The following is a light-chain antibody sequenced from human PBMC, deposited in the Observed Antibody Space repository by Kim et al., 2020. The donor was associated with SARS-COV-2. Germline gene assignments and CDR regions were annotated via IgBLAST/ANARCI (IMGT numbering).Light chain of an antibody. Sequence: DIQMTQSPSTLSASVGDRVTITCRASQSISSWLAWYQQKPGKAPKLLIYKASSLESGVPSRFSGSGSGTEFTLTISSLQPDDLATYYCQQYNSYLYTFGQGTKLEI. V-gene: IGKV1-5*03. CDR2: KAS. CDR3: QQYNSYLYT. CDR1: QSISSW. J-gene: IGKJ2*01.